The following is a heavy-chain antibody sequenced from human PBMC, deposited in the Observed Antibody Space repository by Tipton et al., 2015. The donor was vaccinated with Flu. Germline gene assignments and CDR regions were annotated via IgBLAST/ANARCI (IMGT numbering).Heavy chain of an antibody. Sequence: QSGAEVKKPGASVKVSCKASGYTLTSSGVSWVRQAPGQGLEWMGWISVYNGNTKFAQKVQGRVTMTTDTITSTAYMELRSLRFDDTAVYYCVRAAGLLGPFDIWGQGTMVTVSS. CDR3: VRAAGLLGPFDI. V-gene: IGHV1-18*01. CDR1: GYTLTSSG. D-gene: IGHD2-8*02. J-gene: IGHJ3*02. CDR2: ISVYNGNT.